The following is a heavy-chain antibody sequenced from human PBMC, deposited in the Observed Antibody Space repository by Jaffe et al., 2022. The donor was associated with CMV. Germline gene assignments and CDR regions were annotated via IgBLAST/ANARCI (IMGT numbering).Heavy chain of an antibody. J-gene: IGHJ3*01. V-gene: IGHV4-39*02. CDR1: GGSISSNNYY. CDR3: ARSPRPTTASDSSPYLRAFDV. Sequence: QLQLQESGPGLVRPSETLSLTCTVSGGSISSNNYYWGWIRQSPGKGLEWIGTIYYSGSTYYNPSLKSRLTMSVDTSKNHFSLRLSSVTAADTAVYYCARSPRPTTASDSSPYLRAFDVWGQGTMVTVSS. D-gene: IGHD2-21*02. CDR2: IYYSGST.